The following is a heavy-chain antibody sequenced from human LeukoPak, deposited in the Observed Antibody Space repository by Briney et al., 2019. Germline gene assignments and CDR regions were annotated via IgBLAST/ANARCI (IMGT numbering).Heavy chain of an antibody. Sequence: ASVTVSCKASGYTFTGYYMHWVRQAPGQGLEWMGRINPNSGGTNYAQKFQGRVTMTRDTSTSTVYMELSSLRSEDTAVYYCARDRIAFDIWGQGTMVTVSS. V-gene: IGHV1-2*06. CDR2: INPNSGGT. J-gene: IGHJ3*02. CDR1: GYTFTGYY. CDR3: ARDRIAFDI.